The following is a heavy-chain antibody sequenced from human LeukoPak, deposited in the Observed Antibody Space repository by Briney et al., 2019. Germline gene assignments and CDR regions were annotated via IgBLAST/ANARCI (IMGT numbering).Heavy chain of an antibody. CDR3: ARDGALGSSWYSYFDY. D-gene: IGHD6-13*01. CDR2: ISDNGDST. CDR1: GFTFSGSA. V-gene: IGHV3-23*01. J-gene: IGHJ4*02. Sequence: GGSLRLSCAASGFTFSGSAMTWVRQAPGKGLEWVSSISDNGDSTYYADSVKGRFTISRDNSKNTLYLQMNSLRAEDTAVYYCARDGALGSSWYSYFDYWGQGTLVTVSS.